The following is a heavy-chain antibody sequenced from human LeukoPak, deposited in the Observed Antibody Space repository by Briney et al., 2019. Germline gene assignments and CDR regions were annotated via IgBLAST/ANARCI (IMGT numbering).Heavy chain of an antibody. CDR1: GFSFSSYA. D-gene: IGHD4-23*01. CDR3: ARRAGGYSHPYDY. V-gene: IGHV3-53*01. Sequence: GGSLRLSCATSGFSFSSYAMSWVRQAPGKGLEWVSLIYSGGTTYYADSVKGRFTISRDNSKNTLYLQMNSLRAEDTAVYYCARRAGGYSHPYDYWGQGILVTVSS. CDR2: IYSGGTT. J-gene: IGHJ4*02.